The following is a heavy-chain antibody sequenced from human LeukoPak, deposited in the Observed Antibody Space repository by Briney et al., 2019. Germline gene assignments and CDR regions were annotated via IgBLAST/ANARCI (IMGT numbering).Heavy chain of an antibody. CDR1: GFTFSTYS. D-gene: IGHD6-13*01. CDR2: ISSSGSTI. J-gene: IGHJ4*02. V-gene: IGHV3-48*04. CDR3: ARVSGQQLVRFYFDY. Sequence: PGGSLRLSCAASGFTFSTYSMNWVRQAPGKGLEWVSYISSSGSTIYYADSVKGRFTISRDNAKNSLYLQMNSLRAEDTAVYYCARVSGQQLVRFYFDYWGQGTLVTVSS.